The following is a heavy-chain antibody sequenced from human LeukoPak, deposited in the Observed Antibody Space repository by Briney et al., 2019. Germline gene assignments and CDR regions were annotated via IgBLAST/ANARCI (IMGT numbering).Heavy chain of an antibody. V-gene: IGHV3-23*01. D-gene: IGHD3-3*01. J-gene: IGHJ4*02. CDR3: AKDLRRYDY. Sequence: PGGSLRLSCAASGFTVSSNYMSWVRQAPGKGLEWVSAVSGSGGSTYYADSVKGRFTISRDNSKNTLYLQMNSLRAEDTAVYYCAKDLRRYDYWGQGTLVTVSS. CDR1: GFTVSSNY. CDR2: VSGSGGST.